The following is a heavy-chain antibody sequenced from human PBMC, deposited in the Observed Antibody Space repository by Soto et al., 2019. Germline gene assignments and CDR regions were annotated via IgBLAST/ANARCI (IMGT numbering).Heavy chain of an antibody. Sequence: SETLSLTCTVSGGSISSGGYYWSWIRQHPGKGLEWIGYIYYSGSTYYNPSLKSRVTISVDTSKNQFSLKLSSVTAADTAAYYCAREASTDWFDPWGQGTLVTVSS. V-gene: IGHV4-31*03. CDR1: GGSISSGGYY. CDR2: IYYSGST. J-gene: IGHJ5*02. CDR3: AREASTDWFDP.